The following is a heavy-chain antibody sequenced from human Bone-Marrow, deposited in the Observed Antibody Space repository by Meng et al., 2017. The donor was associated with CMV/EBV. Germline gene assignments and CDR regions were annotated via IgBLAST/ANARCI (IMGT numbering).Heavy chain of an antibody. CDR1: GYTFMSYG. D-gene: IGHD1-26*01. CDR3: ARDGSGSYLSGWFDP. J-gene: IGHJ5*02. CDR2: ISPYNGNT. Sequence: ASVKVSCKASGYTFMSYGISWVRQAPGQGLEWMGWISPYNGNTNYAQKLQGRVTMTRDTSISTAYMELRSLRSDDTAVYYCARDGSGSYLSGWFDPWGQGTLVTVSS. V-gene: IGHV1-18*01.